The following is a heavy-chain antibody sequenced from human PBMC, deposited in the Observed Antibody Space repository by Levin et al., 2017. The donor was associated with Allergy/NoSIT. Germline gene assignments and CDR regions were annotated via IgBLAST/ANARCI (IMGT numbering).Heavy chain of an antibody. Sequence: PGGSLRLSCAASGFTFDDYAMHWVRQAPGKGLEWVSGISWNSGSIGYADSVKGRFTISRDNAKNSLYLQMNSLRTEDTALYYCARDNIGIPDAFDIWGQGTMVIVSS. J-gene: IGHJ3*02. D-gene: IGHD3-10*01. CDR1: GFTFDDYA. CDR3: ARDNIGIPDAFDI. CDR2: ISWNSGSI. V-gene: IGHV3-9*01.